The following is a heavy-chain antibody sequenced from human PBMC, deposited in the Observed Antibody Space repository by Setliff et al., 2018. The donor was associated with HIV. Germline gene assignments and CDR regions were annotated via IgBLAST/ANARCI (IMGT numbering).Heavy chain of an antibody. CDR1: GYSISSGYY. D-gene: IGHD2-21*02. V-gene: IGHV4-38-2*01. CDR3: SRHRANWWGPWDY. CDR2: IYHSGTI. J-gene: IGHJ4*02. Sequence: PPETLSLTCDVSGYSISSGYYWGWIRQPPGKGREWIGGIYHSGTIFYKPSLKSRLAISVDTPKNHFSLNLTSLTAADTAVYFCSRHRANWWGPWDYWGQGTRVTVPQ.